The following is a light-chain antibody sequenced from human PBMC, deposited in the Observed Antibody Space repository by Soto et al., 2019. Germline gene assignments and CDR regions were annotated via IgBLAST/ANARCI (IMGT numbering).Light chain of an antibody. CDR2: GAS. CDR3: QQYNNWPRT. Sequence: EIVMTQSPATLSVSPGERATLSCRASQSVSNNLAWYQQKPGQAPRLLIYGASTRATGIPARFSGSGSGTDFTLTISRLQSEDFALYYCQQYNNWPRTFGQGNKVDIK. CDR1: QSVSNN. J-gene: IGKJ1*01. V-gene: IGKV3-15*01.